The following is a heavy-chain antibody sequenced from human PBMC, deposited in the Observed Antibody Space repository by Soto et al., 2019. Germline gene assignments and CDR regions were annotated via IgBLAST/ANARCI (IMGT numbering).Heavy chain of an antibody. CDR2: ISAYNGNT. CDR1: GYAFTSYG. V-gene: IGHV1-18*01. CDR3: ARDLDRSLSEIPWFDP. J-gene: IGHJ5*02. Sequence: ASVKVSCKASGYAFTSYGISWVRQAPGQGLEWMGWISAYNGNTNYAQKPQGRVTMTTDTSTSTAYMELRSLRSDDTAVYYCARDLDRSLSEIPWFDPWGQGTLVTVSS. D-gene: IGHD2-2*02.